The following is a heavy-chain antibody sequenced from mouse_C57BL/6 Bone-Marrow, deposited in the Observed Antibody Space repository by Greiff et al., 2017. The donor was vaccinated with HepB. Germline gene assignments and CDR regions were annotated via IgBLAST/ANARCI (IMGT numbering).Heavy chain of an antibody. CDR3: ARGQYGNYVFWFAY. J-gene: IGHJ3*01. D-gene: IGHD2-1*01. Sequence: QVQLQQSGAALMKPGASVKLSCKAPGYTFTGYWIEWVKQRPGHGLEWIGEILPGSGSTNYNEKSKGKATFTADTSSNTAYMQLSSLTTENSAIYYCARGQYGNYVFWFAYWGQGTLVTVSA. CDR2: ILPGSGST. V-gene: IGHV1-9*01. CDR1: GYTFTGYW.